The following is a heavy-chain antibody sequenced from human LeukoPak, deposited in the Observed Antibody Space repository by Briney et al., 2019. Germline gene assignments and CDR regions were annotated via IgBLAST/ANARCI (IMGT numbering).Heavy chain of an antibody. CDR1: GFTFSSYW. J-gene: IGHJ4*02. V-gene: IGHV3-74*01. CDR2: INNDGSST. Sequence: GGSLRLSCAASGFTFSSYWMHWVRQAPGKGLAWVSRINNDGSSTSYADSVKGRFTISRDNAKNTLYLQMNSLRAEDTAVYYCARDVRPGDPFDSWGQGTLVTVSS. D-gene: IGHD4-17*01. CDR3: ARDVRPGDPFDS.